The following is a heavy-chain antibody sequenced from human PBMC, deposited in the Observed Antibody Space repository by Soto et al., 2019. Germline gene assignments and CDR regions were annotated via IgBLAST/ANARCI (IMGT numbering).Heavy chain of an antibody. CDR3: ARGLRNYYDRSGLHY. CDR2: ISYTGSTI. J-gene: IGHJ4*02. V-gene: IGHV3-48*03. CDR1: EFTFSNYE. Sequence: GGSLRLSCVGSEFTFSNYEMNWVRRAPGKGLEWVSYISYTGSTIYYADSVRGRFTISRDNSKNSLYLQMNSLRAEDTAVYYCARGLRNYYDRSGLHYWGQGTLVTSPQ. D-gene: IGHD3-22*01.